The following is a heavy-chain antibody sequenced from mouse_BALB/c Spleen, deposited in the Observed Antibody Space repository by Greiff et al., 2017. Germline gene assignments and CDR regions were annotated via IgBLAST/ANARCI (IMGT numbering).Heavy chain of an antibody. CDR3: ARGVRRKYFDY. Sequence: QVQLKESGPELVKPGASVRISCKASGYTFTSYYIHWVKQRPGQGLEWIGWIYPGNDNTKYNEKFKGKATLATDKSSSTTYMQLSSLTSEDSAVYFCARGVRRKYFDYWGQGTTLTVSS. CDR2: IYPGNDNT. J-gene: IGHJ2*01. CDR1: GYTFTSYY. V-gene: IGHV1S56*01. D-gene: IGHD2-14*01.